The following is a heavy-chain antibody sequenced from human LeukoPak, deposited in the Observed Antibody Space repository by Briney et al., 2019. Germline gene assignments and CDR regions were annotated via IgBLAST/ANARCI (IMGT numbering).Heavy chain of an antibody. CDR1: GGTFSSYA. CDR3: AKDHVYSSGWTTDLDY. J-gene: IGHJ4*02. V-gene: IGHV1-69*13. Sequence: ASVKVSCKASGGTFSSYAISWVRQAPGQGLEWMGGIIPIFGTANYAQKFQGRVTITADESTSTAYMELSSLRSEDTAVYYCAKDHVYSSGWTTDLDYWGQGTLVTVSS. CDR2: IIPIFGTA. D-gene: IGHD6-19*01.